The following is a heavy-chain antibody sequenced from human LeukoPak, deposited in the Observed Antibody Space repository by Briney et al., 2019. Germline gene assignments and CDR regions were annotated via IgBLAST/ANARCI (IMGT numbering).Heavy chain of an antibody. CDR3: ASPPVPQAAAITPGYFYYYMDV. J-gene: IGHJ6*03. Sequence: SVKVSCKASGGSFSTYATTWVRQAPGQGLEWMGGIIPIFSTANYAQKFQGRVTITADKSSTTVYMELSSLRSEDTAVYYCASPPVPQAAAITPGYFYYYMDVWGKGTTVTVSS. D-gene: IGHD6-13*01. V-gene: IGHV1-69*06. CDR1: GGSFSTYA. CDR2: IIPIFSTA.